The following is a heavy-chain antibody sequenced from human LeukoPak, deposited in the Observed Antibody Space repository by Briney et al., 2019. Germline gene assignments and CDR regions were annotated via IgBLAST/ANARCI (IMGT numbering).Heavy chain of an antibody. CDR1: GGSFSGYY. V-gene: IGHV4-34*01. CDR3: ASSTYNWTARGRFDP. CDR2: INHSGST. J-gene: IGHJ5*02. D-gene: IGHD1-1*01. Sequence: PSETLSLTCAVYGGSFSGYYWSWIRQPPGKGLEWIGEINHSGSTNYNPSLKSRVTISVDTSKNQFSLKLSSVTAADTAVYYCASSTYNWTARGRFDPWGQGTLVTVSS.